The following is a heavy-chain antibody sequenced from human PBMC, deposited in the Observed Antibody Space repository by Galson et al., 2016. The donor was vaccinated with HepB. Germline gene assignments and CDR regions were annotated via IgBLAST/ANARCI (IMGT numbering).Heavy chain of an antibody. D-gene: IGHD3-3*01. V-gene: IGHV3-33*01. CDR2: VWYDGSNK. Sequence: SLRLSCAASGFTFSNSGMHWVRQAAGKGLEWVAVVWYDGSNKFYADSVRGRFTISRDNSKNMLSLQMNSLRAEDTAVYYCARGSFWSGQLIRNYYGMDVWGKGTTVTVSS. CDR3: ARGSFWSGQLIRNYYGMDV. CDR1: GFTFSNSG. J-gene: IGHJ6*04.